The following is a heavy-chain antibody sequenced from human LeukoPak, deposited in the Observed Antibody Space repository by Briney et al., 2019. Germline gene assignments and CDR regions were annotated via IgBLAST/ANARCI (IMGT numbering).Heavy chain of an antibody. Sequence: ASVTVSFTASGYTFTGYYMHWVRQAPGQGLEWMGWINPNSGGTNYAQKFQGRVTMTRDTSISTAYMELSRLRSDDTAVYYCARVQRYYDSSGLTTWGQGTLVTVSS. CDR1: GYTFTGYY. J-gene: IGHJ5*02. D-gene: IGHD3-22*01. V-gene: IGHV1-2*02. CDR2: INPNSGGT. CDR3: ARVQRYYDSSGLTT.